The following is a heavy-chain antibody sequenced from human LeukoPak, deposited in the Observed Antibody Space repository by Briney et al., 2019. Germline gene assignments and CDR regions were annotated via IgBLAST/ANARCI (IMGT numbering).Heavy chain of an antibody. CDR2: IYYSGST. J-gene: IGHJ5*02. V-gene: IGHV4-39*01. Sequence: LETLSLTCTVSGGSISSSSYYWGWIRQPPGKRLEWIGSIYYSGSTYYNPSLKSRVTISVDTSKNQFSLKLSSVTAADTAAYYCARLPGRSSPQSWFDPWGQGTLVTVSS. CDR1: GGSISSSSYY. D-gene: IGHD2-2*01. CDR3: ARLPGRSSPQSWFDP.